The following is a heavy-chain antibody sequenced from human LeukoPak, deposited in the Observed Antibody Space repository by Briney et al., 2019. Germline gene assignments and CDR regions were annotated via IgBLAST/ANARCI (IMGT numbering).Heavy chain of an antibody. CDR2: ISSSGSTI. J-gene: IGHJ4*02. CDR1: GFTFSSYE. Sequence: HPGGSLRLSCAASGFTFSSYEMNWVRQAPGKGLEWVSYISSSGSTIYYADSVKGRFTISRDNAKNSLYLQMNSLKAEDTAVYYCARVRVPNDYWGQGTLVTVSS. D-gene: IGHD2-2*01. V-gene: IGHV3-48*03. CDR3: ARVRVPNDY.